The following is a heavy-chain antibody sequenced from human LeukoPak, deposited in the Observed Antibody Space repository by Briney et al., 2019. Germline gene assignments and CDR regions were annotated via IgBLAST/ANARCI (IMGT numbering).Heavy chain of an antibody. V-gene: IGHV4-34*01. J-gene: IGHJ4*02. CDR3: ARDFDY. CDR2: INHSGST. CDR1: GGSFSGYY. Sequence: SETLSLTCAVYGGSFSGYYWSWIRQPPGKGLEWIGEINHSGSTNYNPSLKSRVTISVDTSKNQFSLKLSSVTAADTAVYYCARDFDYWGQGTLVTVSS.